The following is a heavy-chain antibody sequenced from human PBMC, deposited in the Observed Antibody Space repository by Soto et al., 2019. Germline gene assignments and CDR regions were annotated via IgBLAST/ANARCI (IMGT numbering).Heavy chain of an antibody. CDR2: INHSGST. V-gene: IGHV4-34*01. CDR3: ARGRTYYYGSGSSADSNDY. Sequence: QVQLLQWGAGLLKPSETLSLTCAVYGGSFSGYYWSWIRQPPGKGLEWIGEINHSGSTNYNPSLKSRVTISVDTSKNQFSLKLSSVTAADTAVYYCARGRTYYYGSGSSADSNDYWGQGTLVTVSS. J-gene: IGHJ4*02. D-gene: IGHD3-10*01. CDR1: GGSFSGYY.